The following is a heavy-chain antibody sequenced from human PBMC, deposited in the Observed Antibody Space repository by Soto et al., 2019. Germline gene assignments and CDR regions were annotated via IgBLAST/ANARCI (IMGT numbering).Heavy chain of an antibody. Sequence: GGSLRLSCAASGFTFSNYAMSWVRQAPGKGLEWVSAISGSGGSTYYADSVKGRFTVSSDRSKNTLYLQMNSLRAEDTAVYYCAKEMSSMWFPLDYWGQGTLVTVSS. J-gene: IGHJ4*02. CDR3: AKEMSSMWFPLDY. V-gene: IGHV3-23*01. CDR1: GFTFSNYA. CDR2: ISGSGGST. D-gene: IGHD6-13*01.